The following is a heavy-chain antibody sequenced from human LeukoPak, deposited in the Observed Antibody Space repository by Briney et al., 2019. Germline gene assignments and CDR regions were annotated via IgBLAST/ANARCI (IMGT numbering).Heavy chain of an antibody. Sequence: GASVKVSCKASGGTFSSYAISWVRQAPGQGLEWMGGIIPIFGTANYEQKFQGRVTITADESTSTAYMELSSLRSEDTAVYYCARDSYYYGSGSYALFDPWGQGTLVTVSS. V-gene: IGHV1-69*13. CDR1: GGTFSSYA. D-gene: IGHD3-10*01. J-gene: IGHJ5*02. CDR2: IIPIFGTA. CDR3: ARDSYYYGSGSYALFDP.